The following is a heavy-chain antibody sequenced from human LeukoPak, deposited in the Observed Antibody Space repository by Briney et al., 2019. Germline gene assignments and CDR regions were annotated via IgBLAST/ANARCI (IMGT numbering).Heavy chain of an antibody. D-gene: IGHD3-3*01. Sequence: SGTLSLTCAVYGGSFSGYYWSWIRQPPGKGLEWIGEINHSGSTNYNPSLKSRVTISVDTSKNQFSLKLSSVTAADTAVYYCARGVAGYDFWSGPRGCYYMDVWGKGTTVTVSS. CDR1: GGSFSGYY. V-gene: IGHV4-34*01. CDR2: INHSGST. J-gene: IGHJ6*03. CDR3: ARGVAGYDFWSGPRGCYYMDV.